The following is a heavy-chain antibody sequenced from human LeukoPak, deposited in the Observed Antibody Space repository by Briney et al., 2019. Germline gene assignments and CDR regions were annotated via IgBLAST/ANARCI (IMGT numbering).Heavy chain of an antibody. CDR3: ARNLSAAGGVDP. CDR1: GYTFTSYG. D-gene: IGHD3-10*01. CDR2: ISAYNGYT. Sequence: GASVKVSCKASGYTFTSYGISWVRQAPGQGLEWMGWISAYNGYTHYAQKVQDRVTMTTDTSTNTAYMELRSLRTDDTAVYYCARNLSAAGGVDPWGQGTLVTVSS. V-gene: IGHV1-18*01. J-gene: IGHJ5*02.